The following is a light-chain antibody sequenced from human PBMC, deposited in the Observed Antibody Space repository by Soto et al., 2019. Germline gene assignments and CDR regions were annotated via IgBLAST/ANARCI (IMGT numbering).Light chain of an antibody. CDR1: QSVSSN. CDR2: GAS. V-gene: IGKV3-15*01. Sequence: EIVMTQSPATLSVSPGERATLSCRASQSVSSNLAWYQQKPGQAPRLLIYGASTRATGIPARFSGSGSGTEFTLTIGSLQPEDFVVYYCQQYNNWPPYTFGQGTKVDIK. J-gene: IGKJ2*01. CDR3: QQYNNWPPYT.